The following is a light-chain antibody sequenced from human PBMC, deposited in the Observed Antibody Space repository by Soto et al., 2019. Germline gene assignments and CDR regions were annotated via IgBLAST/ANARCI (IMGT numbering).Light chain of an antibody. V-gene: IGLV4-60*03. CDR1: SGHGSYI. Sequence: QSVLTQSSSASASLGSSVKLTCTLSSGHGSYIIAWHQQQPGKAPRYLMKLEGSGSYNKGSGVPDRFSGSSFGADRYLTIFNLQSEDEADYYCETWDSNTRLFGGGTKLTVL. CDR3: ETWDSNTRL. J-gene: IGLJ2*01. CDR2: LEGSGSY.